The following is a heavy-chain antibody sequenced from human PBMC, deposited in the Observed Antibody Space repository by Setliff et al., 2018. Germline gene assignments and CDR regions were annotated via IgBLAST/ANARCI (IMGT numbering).Heavy chain of an antibody. V-gene: IGHV1-18*01. D-gene: IGHD3-9*01. CDR2: ISTYNGKT. Sequence: ASVKVSCKASGYIFTSYGFSWVRQAPGQGLEWMGWISTYNGKTNYAQKFQGRVTMTTDTSTATVYMELKNLRSDDTAVYYCARSSGPRVVLAADFDYWGQGTLVTVSS. J-gene: IGHJ4*02. CDR3: ARSSGPRVVLAADFDY. CDR1: GYIFTSYG.